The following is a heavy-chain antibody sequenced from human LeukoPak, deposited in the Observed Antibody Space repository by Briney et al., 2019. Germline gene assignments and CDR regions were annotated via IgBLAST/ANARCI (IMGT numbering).Heavy chain of an antibody. CDR3: ARQSYGNDYGNINCFDP. J-gene: IGHJ5*02. V-gene: IGHV4-39*01. Sequence: SETLSLTCSVSGGSITIRTYYWGWIRQPPGKGLEWIGSVYYSGSTYYNPSLKSRVTISVDTSKNQFSLKLRSVTAADTAVYYCARQSYGNDYGNINCFDPWGQGTLVTVSS. CDR2: VYYSGST. CDR1: GGSITIRTYY. D-gene: IGHD4-11*01.